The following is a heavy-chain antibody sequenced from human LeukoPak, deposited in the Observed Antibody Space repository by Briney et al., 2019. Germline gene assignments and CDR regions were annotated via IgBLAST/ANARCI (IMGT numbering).Heavy chain of an antibody. Sequence: SETLSLTCTVSGGSISTYYWSWIRQPPGKGLEWIGYIYYTGSTNYNPSLKSRVTISVDTSKNQFSLKLSSMTAADTAVYYCAREVLRFLEWLSLSDYYYYMDVWGKGTTVTVSS. V-gene: IGHV4-59*12. CDR3: AREVLRFLEWLSLSDYYYYMDV. J-gene: IGHJ6*03. CDR2: IYYTGST. CDR1: GGSISTYY. D-gene: IGHD3-3*01.